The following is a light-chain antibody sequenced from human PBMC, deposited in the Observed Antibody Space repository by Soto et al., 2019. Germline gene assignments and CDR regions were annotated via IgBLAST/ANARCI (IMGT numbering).Light chain of an antibody. CDR1: QGISSF. V-gene: IGKV1-9*01. J-gene: IGKJ3*01. Sequence: IQLTQSPSSLSASVGDRVTITCRASQGISSFLAWYQQKPGKAPKLLIYGASTLQSGVPSRFSGSGSGTDFTLTIGSLHPEVFATYYCQQLNSFPIPFGPGTKVDIK. CDR3: QQLNSFPIP. CDR2: GAS.